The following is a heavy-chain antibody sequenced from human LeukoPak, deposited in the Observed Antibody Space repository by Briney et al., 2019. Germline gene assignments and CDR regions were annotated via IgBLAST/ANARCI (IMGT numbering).Heavy chain of an antibody. CDR3: ARGNGDYVLYYFDY. CDR2: ISAYNGNT. J-gene: IGHJ4*02. D-gene: IGHD4-17*01. V-gene: IGHV1-18*04. Sequence: ASVKVSCKASGYTFTGYYMHWVRQAPGQGLEWMGWISAYNGNTNYAQKFQGRVTMTRDTSTSTLYMELSSLRSEDTAVYYCARGNGDYVLYYFDYWGQGTLVTVSS. CDR1: GYTFTGYY.